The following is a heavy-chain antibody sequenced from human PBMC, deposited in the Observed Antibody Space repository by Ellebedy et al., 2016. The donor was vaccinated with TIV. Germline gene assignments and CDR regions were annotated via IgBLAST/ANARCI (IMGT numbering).Heavy chain of an antibody. CDR2: FDPEDDET. CDR1: GYTLTELS. Sequence: AASVKVSCKVSGYTLTELSMHGVRQAPGKGLEWRGGFDPEDDETIYAQKFQGRVTMTEDTSTDTAYMDLSSLRSEDTAVYYCATVFDGYRGLDYWGQGTLVTVSS. J-gene: IGHJ4*02. V-gene: IGHV1-24*01. D-gene: IGHD5-24*01. CDR3: ATVFDGYRGLDY.